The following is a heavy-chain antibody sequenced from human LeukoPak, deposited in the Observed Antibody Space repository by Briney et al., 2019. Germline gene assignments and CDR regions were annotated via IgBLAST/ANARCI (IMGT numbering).Heavy chain of an antibody. Sequence: SETLSLTCAVYGGSFSGYYWSWIRQPPGKGLEWIGEINHSGSTNYNPSLKSRVTISVDTSKNQFSLKLSSVTAADTAVYYCARGGHGAQNWYYMDVWGKGTTVTVSS. CDR2: INHSGST. CDR1: GGSFSGYY. J-gene: IGHJ6*03. V-gene: IGHV4-34*01. CDR3: ARGGHGAQNWYYMDV. D-gene: IGHD4-17*01.